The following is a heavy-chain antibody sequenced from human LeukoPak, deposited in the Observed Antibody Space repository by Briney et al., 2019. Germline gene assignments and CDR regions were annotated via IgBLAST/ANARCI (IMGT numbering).Heavy chain of an antibody. V-gene: IGHV4-34*01. J-gene: IGHJ4*02. D-gene: IGHD6-13*01. Sequence: ASETLSLTCAVYGGSFSGYYWSWLRQPPGKGLEWIGEINHSGSTNYNPSLKSRVTISVDTSKNQFSLKLSSVTAADTAVYYCARGRYSSSWLIDYWGQGTLVTVSS. CDR3: ARGRYSSSWLIDY. CDR1: GGSFSGYY. CDR2: INHSGST.